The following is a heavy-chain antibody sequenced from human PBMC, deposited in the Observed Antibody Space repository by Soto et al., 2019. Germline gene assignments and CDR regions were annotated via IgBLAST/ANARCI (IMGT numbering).Heavy chain of an antibody. V-gene: IGHV1-69*08. CDR1: GGTFSSYT. J-gene: IGHJ4*02. Sequence: QVPLVQSGAEVKKPGSSVKVSCKASGGTFSSYTISWVRQAPGQGLEWMGRIIPILGIANYAQKFQGRVTITADKSTSTAYMELSSLRSEDTAVYYCARDGGLGRAFDYWGQGTLVTVSS. CDR2: IIPILGIA. D-gene: IGHD7-27*01. CDR3: ARDGGLGRAFDY.